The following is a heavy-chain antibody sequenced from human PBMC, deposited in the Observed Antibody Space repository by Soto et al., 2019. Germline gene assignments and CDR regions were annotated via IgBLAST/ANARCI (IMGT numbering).Heavy chain of an antibody. CDR2: ISHDAITT. CDR1: GFTFSEHG. D-gene: IGHD5-18*01. CDR3: TKDREDTALVFDF. J-gene: IGHJ4*02. V-gene: IGHV3-30*18. Sequence: QVQLVESGGGVVQPGRSLRLSCAASGFTFSEHGMHWVRQAPGKGLEWLAFISHDAITTYYPDSVKGRFTISRDNSNNTVFLQMNSLRTEDTAVYYCTKDREDTALVFDFWGQGTLVTVSS.